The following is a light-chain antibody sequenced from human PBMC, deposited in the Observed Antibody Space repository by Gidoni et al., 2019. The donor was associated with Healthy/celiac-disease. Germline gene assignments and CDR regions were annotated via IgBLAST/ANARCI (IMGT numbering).Light chain of an antibody. CDR1: SSDVGSYNL. CDR3: CSYAGSSTWV. Sequence: HSPLTHPPSLPGPPGQPITISCTGTSSDVGSYNLVSWYQQHPGKAPKLMIYEGSKRPSGVSNRFSGSKSGNTASLTISGLQAEDEADYYCCSYAGSSTWVFGGGTKLTVL. J-gene: IGLJ2*01. CDR2: EGS. V-gene: IGLV2-23*01.